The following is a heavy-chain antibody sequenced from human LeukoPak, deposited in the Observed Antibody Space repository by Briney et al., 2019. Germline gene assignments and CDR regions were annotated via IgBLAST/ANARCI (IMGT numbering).Heavy chain of an antibody. D-gene: IGHD6-13*01. Sequence: PGGSLRLSCAASGFTFSSYSMNWVRQAPGKGLEWVSSISSSSSYIYYADSVKGRFTISRDNAKNSLYLQMNSLRAEDTAVYYCAIDPAAAAGHYYGMDVWGQGTTVTVSS. J-gene: IGHJ6*02. CDR2: ISSSSSYI. V-gene: IGHV3-21*01. CDR3: AIDPAAAAGHYYGMDV. CDR1: GFTFSSYS.